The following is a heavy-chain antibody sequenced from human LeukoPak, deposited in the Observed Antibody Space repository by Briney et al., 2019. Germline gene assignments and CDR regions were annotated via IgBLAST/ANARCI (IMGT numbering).Heavy chain of an antibody. D-gene: IGHD2-15*01. CDR2: ISSSGTTI. CDR1: GFTYSTYE. J-gene: IGHJ1*01. V-gene: IGHV3-48*03. Sequence: GGSLRLSCAASGFTYSTYEMNWVRQAPGKGLEWVSYISSSGTTIYYAASVKGRFTISRDNAKNSLYLQINSLRAEDTAVYYCARPACSAGSCYGNFQHWGQGTVVTVSS. CDR3: ARPACSAGSCYGNFQH.